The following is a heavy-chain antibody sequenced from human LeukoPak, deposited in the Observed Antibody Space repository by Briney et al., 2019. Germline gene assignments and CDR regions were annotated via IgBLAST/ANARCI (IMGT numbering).Heavy chain of an antibody. CDR1: GGSISSYY. Sequence: PSETLSLTCTVSGGSISSYYWSWIRQPAGKGLEWIGRIYTSGSTNYNPSLKSRVTMSVDTSKNQFSLKLSSVTAADTAVYYCARGDITGTAIDAFDIWGQGTMVTVSS. V-gene: IGHV4-4*07. J-gene: IGHJ3*02. CDR3: ARGDITGTAIDAFDI. CDR2: IYTSGST. D-gene: IGHD1-20*01.